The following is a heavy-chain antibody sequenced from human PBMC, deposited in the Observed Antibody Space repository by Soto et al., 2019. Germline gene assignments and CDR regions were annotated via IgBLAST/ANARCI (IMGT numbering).Heavy chain of an antibody. Sequence: SETLSLTCTVSGGSISSSSYYWGWIRQPPGKGLEWIGSIYYSGSTYYNPSLKSRVTISVDTSKNQFSLKLSSVTAADTAVYYCARMNPQINWFDPWGQGTLVTVS. CDR3: ARMNPQINWFDP. V-gene: IGHV4-39*01. CDR1: GGSISSSSYY. CDR2: IYYSGST. J-gene: IGHJ5*02.